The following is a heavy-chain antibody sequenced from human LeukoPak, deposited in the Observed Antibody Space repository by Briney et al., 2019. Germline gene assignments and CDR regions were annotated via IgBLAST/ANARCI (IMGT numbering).Heavy chain of an antibody. D-gene: IGHD3-22*01. CDR3: ARGPYSYDSSGAFDI. CDR2: IYSSGST. CDR1: GGSISGYF. V-gene: IGHV4-4*07. Sequence: SETLSLTCTVSGGSISGYFWAWIRRPAGKGLEWIGRIYSSGSTNYNLSLKSRVTMSVDTSKNQFSLRLSSVTAADTAVYFCARGPYSYDSSGAFDIWGQGTMVTVSS. J-gene: IGHJ3*02.